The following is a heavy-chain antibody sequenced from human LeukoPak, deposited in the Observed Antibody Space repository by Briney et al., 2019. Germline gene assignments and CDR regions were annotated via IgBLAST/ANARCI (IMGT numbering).Heavy chain of an antibody. Sequence: GGSLRLSCAASGFTFSSYAMSWVRQAPGKGLEWVSAISGSGGSTYYADSVKGRFTISRDNSKNTLYLQMNSLRAEDTAVYYCAKRTNNYYGSSGYLYWGQGTLVTVSS. CDR1: GFTFSSYA. J-gene: IGHJ4*02. D-gene: IGHD3-22*01. CDR3: AKRTNNYYGSSGYLY. CDR2: ISGSGGST. V-gene: IGHV3-23*01.